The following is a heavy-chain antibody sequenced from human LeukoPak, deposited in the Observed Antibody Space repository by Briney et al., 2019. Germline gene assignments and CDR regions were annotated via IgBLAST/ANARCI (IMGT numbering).Heavy chain of an antibody. V-gene: IGHV1-58*02. D-gene: IGHD3-22*01. CDR2: IVVGSGNT. J-gene: IGHJ6*02. CDR1: GFTFTSSA. Sequence: SVKVSCKASGFTFTSSAMQWVRQARGQRLEWIGWIVVGSGNTNYAQKFQERVTITRDMSTSTAYMELSSLRSEDTAVYYCAAAGPPYYYDSSGYYYYYGMDAWGQGTTATVSS. CDR3: AAAGPPYYYDSSGYYYYYGMDA.